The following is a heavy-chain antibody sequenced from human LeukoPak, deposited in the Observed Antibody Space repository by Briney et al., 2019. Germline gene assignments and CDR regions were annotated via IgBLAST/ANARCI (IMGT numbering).Heavy chain of an antibody. J-gene: IGHJ3*02. D-gene: IGHD2-15*01. V-gene: IGHV3-7*01. CDR3: ARVNPLLAPGAFDI. CDR1: GFTFSGYW. CDR2: IKQDGSEK. Sequence: GGSLRLSCAASGFTFSGYWMNWVRQAPGKGLAWVANIKQDGSEKYYVDSVKGRFTISRDNAKNSLYLQMNSLRAEDTAIFYCARVNPLLAPGAFDIWGQGTMVAVSS.